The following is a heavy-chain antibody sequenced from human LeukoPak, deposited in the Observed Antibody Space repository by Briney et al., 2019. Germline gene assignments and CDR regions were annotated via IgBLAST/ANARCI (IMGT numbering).Heavy chain of an antibody. CDR2: FDPEDGET. CDR1: GYTLTELS. J-gene: IGHJ3*02. V-gene: IGHV1-24*01. D-gene: IGHD6-19*01. Sequence: ASVKVSCKVSGYTLTELSMHWVRQAPGKGLEWMGGFDPEDGETIYAQKFQGRVTMTEDTPTDTAYMELSSLRSEDTAVYYCATDSPTVADGAFDIWGQGTMVTVSS. CDR3: ATDSPTVADGAFDI.